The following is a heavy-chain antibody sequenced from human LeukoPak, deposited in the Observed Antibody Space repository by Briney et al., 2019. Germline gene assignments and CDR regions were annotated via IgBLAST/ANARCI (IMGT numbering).Heavy chain of an antibody. V-gene: IGHV4-59*01. CDR2: IYYSGST. CDR1: GGSLSSYY. Sequence: SETLSLTCTVSGGSLSSYYWSWIRQPPGKGLAWIGYIYYSGSTNYNPSLKSRVTISVDTSKNQFSLKLSSVTAADTAVYYCARDRVYGSGSYYHYFDYWGQGTLVTVSS. D-gene: IGHD3-10*01. CDR3: ARDRVYGSGSYYHYFDY. J-gene: IGHJ4*02.